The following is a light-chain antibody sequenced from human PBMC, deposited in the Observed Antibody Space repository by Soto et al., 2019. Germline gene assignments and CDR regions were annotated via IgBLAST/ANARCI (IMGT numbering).Light chain of an antibody. CDR2: EVN. Sequence: QSALTQPASLSGSPGQSITISCTGTSSDIGAYDYVSWFQQHPGKAPKLMISEVNNRPSGVSNRFSGSKSGNTASLTISGLQAEDEADYYCCSYTSSSVVFGGGTKLTVL. V-gene: IGLV2-14*01. CDR3: CSYTSSSVV. CDR1: SSDIGAYDY. J-gene: IGLJ2*01.